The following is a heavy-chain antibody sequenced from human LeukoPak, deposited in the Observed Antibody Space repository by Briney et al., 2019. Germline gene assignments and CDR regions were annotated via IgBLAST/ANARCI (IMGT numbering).Heavy chain of an antibody. CDR2: IWYDGSNK. Sequence: PGRSLRLSCAASGFTISSYGMHWVRQAPGKGLEWVAVIWYDGSNKYYADSVKGRFTISRDNSKNTLYLQMNSLRAEDTAVYYCARDVTGYYYYYGMDVWGQGTTVTVSS. D-gene: IGHD1-20*01. CDR3: ARDVTGYYYYYGMDV. CDR1: GFTISSYG. V-gene: IGHV3-33*01. J-gene: IGHJ6*02.